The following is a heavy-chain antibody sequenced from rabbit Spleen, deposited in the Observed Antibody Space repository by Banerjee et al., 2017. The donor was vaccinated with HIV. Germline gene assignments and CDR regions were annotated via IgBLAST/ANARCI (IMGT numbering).Heavy chain of an antibody. D-gene: IGHD1-1*01. V-gene: IGHV1S45*01. CDR2: IDGGSSGRT. J-gene: IGHJ6*01. Sequence: QEQLVESGGGLVQPEGSLTLTCTASGFSFSNSYWMCWVRQAPGKGLEWIACIDGGSSGRTYYASWAKGRFTISKTSSTTVTLQMTSLTAADTATYFCARNTSSSFSSYGMDLWGPGTLVTVS. CDR1: GFSFSNSYW. CDR3: ARNTSSSFSSYGMDL.